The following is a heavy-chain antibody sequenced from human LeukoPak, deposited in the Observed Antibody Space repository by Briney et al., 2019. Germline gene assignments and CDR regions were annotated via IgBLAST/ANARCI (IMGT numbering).Heavy chain of an antibody. CDR1: GGSISSSSYY. D-gene: IGHD3-3*02. V-gene: IGHV4-39*07. J-gene: IGHJ6*03. CDR2: IYYSGST. CDR3: ARSAVSIGIRRNYYMDV. Sequence: PSETLSLTCTVSGGSISSSSYYWGWIRQPPGKGLEWIGSIYYSGSTYYNPSLKSRVTISVDTSKNQFSLKLSSVTAADTAFYYCARSAVSIGIRRNYYMDVWAKGTTVIVSS.